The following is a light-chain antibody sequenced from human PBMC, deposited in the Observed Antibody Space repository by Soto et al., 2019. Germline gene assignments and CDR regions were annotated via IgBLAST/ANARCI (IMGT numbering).Light chain of an antibody. CDR2: GAS. J-gene: IGKJ1*01. Sequence: EIVMTQSPATLSVSPGERATLSCRASQSVRINLAWYQQKPGQAPRLLIYGASTRATGIPARFSGSGSGTEFTLTISSLQSEDFAVYYCQKYNNWPPTFGQGTKVEIK. CDR1: QSVRIN. V-gene: IGKV3-15*01. CDR3: QKYNNWPPT.